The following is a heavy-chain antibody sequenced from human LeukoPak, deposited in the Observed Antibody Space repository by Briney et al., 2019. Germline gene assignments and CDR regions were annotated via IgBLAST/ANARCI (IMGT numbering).Heavy chain of an antibody. CDR2: INPSSGAT. Sequence: ASVKVSCKTSGYTFTIYYIHWVRQAPGQGLEWMGIINPSSGATNYAQKFQGRVTMTRDTSTSTVYMELSSQRSEDTAVYYCARATNFYYYYGIDVWGQGTTVTVSS. J-gene: IGHJ6*02. V-gene: IGHV1-46*01. CDR1: GYTFTIYY. D-gene: IGHD1-26*01. CDR3: ARATNFYYYYGIDV.